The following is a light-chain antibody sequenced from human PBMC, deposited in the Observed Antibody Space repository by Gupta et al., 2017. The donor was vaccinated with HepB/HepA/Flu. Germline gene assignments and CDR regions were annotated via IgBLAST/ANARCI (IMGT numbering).Light chain of an antibody. CDR1: SSDVGGYNY. Sequence: HSALPQPASVSGSPVQSITISCTGTSSDVGGYNYVSWYQQHPGKAPKLMIYDVSNRPSGVSNRFSGSKSGNTASLTISGLQAEDEADYYCSSYTSSSSVVFGGGTKLTVL. J-gene: IGLJ2*01. V-gene: IGLV2-14*01. CDR2: DVS. CDR3: SSYTSSSSVV.